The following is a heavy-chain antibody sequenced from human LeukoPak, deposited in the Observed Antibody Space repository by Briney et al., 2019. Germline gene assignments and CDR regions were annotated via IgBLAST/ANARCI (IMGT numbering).Heavy chain of an antibody. CDR2: IFQRGYS. V-gene: IGHV4-38-2*01. CDR1: GYSISSGYY. CDR3: AGGKETTGNGRPNWFDP. D-gene: IGHD6-13*01. J-gene: IGHJ5*02. Sequence: ETLSLTCAVSGYSISSGYYWGWIRQPPGKGLQWIGSIFQRGYSYYNPSLKSRVTISVDTSRNQFSLKLSSVTAADTAVYYCAGGKETTGNGRPNWFDPWGQGTLVTVSS.